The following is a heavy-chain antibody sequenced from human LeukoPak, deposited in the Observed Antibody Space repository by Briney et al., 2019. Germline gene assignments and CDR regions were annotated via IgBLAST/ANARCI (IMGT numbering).Heavy chain of an antibody. CDR1: GYSISSGYY. CDR3: ARHLGYCSSTSCSPYYFDY. Sequence: PSETLSLTCAVSGYSISSGYYWGWIRRPPGKGLEWIGSIYHSGSTYYNPSLKSRVTISVDTSKNQFSLKLSSVTAADTAVYYCARHLGYCSSTSCSPYYFDYWSQGTLVTVSS. D-gene: IGHD2-2*01. CDR2: IYHSGST. J-gene: IGHJ4*02. V-gene: IGHV4-38-2*01.